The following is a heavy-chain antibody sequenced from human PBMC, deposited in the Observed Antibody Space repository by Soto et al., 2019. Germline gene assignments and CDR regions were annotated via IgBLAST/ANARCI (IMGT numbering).Heavy chain of an antibody. CDR2: IYYSGST. CDR1: GASISSGGYY. Sequence: QVQLQESGPGLVKPSQTLSLTCTVSGASISSGGYYWGWIRQHPGKGLEWIGYIYYSGSTYYNPSPXRXXAIAVDTSKNQFSLKLSSVTAADTAVYYCAREPSPWGQGTLVTVSS. J-gene: IGHJ5*02. CDR3: AREPSP. V-gene: IGHV4-31*03.